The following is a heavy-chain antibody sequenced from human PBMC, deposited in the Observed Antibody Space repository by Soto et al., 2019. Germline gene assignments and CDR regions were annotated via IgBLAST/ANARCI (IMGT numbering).Heavy chain of an antibody. V-gene: IGHV1-18*01. Sequence: QVQLVQSGAEVKKPGASVKVSCKASGYTFTSYGISWVRQAPGQGLEFMGWINPDNGNTKYAQKRKGRVTMTTDTSTSTAYMELRSLRSDDTAVYYCARDAAVGLFDYWGQGTLVTVSS. CDR3: ARDAAVGLFDY. D-gene: IGHD1-26*01. J-gene: IGHJ4*02. CDR1: GYTFTSYG. CDR2: INPDNGNT.